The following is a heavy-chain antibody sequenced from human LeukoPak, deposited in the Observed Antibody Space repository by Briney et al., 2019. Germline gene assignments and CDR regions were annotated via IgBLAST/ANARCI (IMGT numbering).Heavy chain of an antibody. CDR3: ARDLGYGDYVGH. J-gene: IGHJ4*02. V-gene: IGHV3-21*01. Sequence: GGSLRLSCAASGFTFSSYSMNWVRQAPGKGLEWVSSISSSSSYIYYADSVKGRFTISRDNAKNSLYLQMNSLRAEDTAVYYCARDLGYGDYVGHWGQGTLVTVSS. CDR1: GFTFSSYS. D-gene: IGHD4-17*01. CDR2: ISSSSSYI.